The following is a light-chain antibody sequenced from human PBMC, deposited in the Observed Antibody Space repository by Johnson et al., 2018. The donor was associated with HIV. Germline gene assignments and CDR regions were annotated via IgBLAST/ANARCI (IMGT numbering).Light chain of an antibody. CDR3: GTWDSSLSAEV. J-gene: IGLJ1*01. Sequence: QSVLTQPPSVSAAPGQKVTISCSGSSSNIGTNYVSWYQQLPGTAPKLLMFENNKRPSGIPDRFSGSKSGTSATLGITGLQTGDEADYYCGTWDSSLSAEVFGTGTKVTVL. CDR2: ENN. V-gene: IGLV1-51*02. CDR1: SSNIGTNY.